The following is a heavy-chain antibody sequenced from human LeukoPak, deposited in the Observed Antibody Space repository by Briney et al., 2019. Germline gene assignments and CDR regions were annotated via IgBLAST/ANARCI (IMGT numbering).Heavy chain of an antibody. J-gene: IGHJ3*02. CDR2: IIPIFGTA. CDR3: ASGYSGSYGTTFDI. Sequence: GASVKVSCKACGGTFSSYAISWVRQAPGQGLEWMGGIIPIFGTANYAQKFQGRVTITADESTSTAYMELSSLRSEDTAVYYCASGYSGSYGTTFDIWGQGTMVTVSS. CDR1: GGTFSSYA. D-gene: IGHD1-26*01. V-gene: IGHV1-69*13.